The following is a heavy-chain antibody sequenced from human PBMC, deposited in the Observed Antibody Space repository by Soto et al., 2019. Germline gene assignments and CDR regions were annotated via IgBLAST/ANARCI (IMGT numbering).Heavy chain of an antibody. CDR3: AAQDCSGGSCYSNLFDP. CDR1: GYTFTSYD. V-gene: IGHV1-8*01. D-gene: IGHD2-15*01. CDR2: MNPNSGNT. J-gene: IGHJ5*02. Sequence: AASVKVSCKASGYTFTSYDINWVRQATGQGLEWMGWMNPNSGNTGYAQKFQGRVTMTRNTSISTAYMELSSLRSEDTAVYYCAAQDCSGGSCYSNLFDPWGQGTLVTVSS.